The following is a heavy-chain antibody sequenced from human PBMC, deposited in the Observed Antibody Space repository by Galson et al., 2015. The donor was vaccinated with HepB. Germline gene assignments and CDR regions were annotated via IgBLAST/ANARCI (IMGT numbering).Heavy chain of an antibody. V-gene: IGHV1-2*06. CDR3: ARSDIVVVVAATRGWFDP. CDR1: GYTFTSYY. J-gene: IGHJ5*02. D-gene: IGHD2-15*01. Sequence: SVKVSCKASGYTFTSYYMHWVRQAPGQGLEWMGRINPNSGGTNYAQKFQGRVTMTRDTSISTAYMELSRLRSDDTAVYYCARSDIVVVVAATRGWFDPWGQGTLVTVSS. CDR2: INPNSGGT.